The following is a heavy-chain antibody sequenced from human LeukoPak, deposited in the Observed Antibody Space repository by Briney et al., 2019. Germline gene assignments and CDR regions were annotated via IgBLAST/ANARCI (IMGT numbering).Heavy chain of an antibody. V-gene: IGHV1-69*06. J-gene: IGHJ6*03. CDR1: GGTFSSYA. CDR3: ARAGYCSGGSCYSVAYYYYYMDV. CDR2: IIPIFGTA. D-gene: IGHD2-15*01. Sequence: ASVKVSCKASGGTFSSYAISWVRQAPGQGLEWMGGIIPIFGTANYAQKFQGRVTITADKSTSTAYMELSSLRSEDTAVYYCARAGYCSGGSCYSVAYYYYYMDVWGKGTTVTVSS.